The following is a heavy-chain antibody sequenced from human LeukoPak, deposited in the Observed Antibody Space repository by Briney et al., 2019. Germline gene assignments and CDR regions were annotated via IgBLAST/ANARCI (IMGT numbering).Heavy chain of an antibody. Sequence: SETLSLTCTVSGGSISSYYWSWIRQPPGKGLEWIGYIYYSGSTNYNPSLKSRVTISVDTSKNQFSLKLSSVTAADTAVYYCARGAYYYDSSGYYYTVGAFDIWGQGTMVTVSS. D-gene: IGHD3-22*01. CDR3: ARGAYYYDSSGYYYTVGAFDI. V-gene: IGHV4-59*01. J-gene: IGHJ3*02. CDR1: GGSISSYY. CDR2: IYYSGST.